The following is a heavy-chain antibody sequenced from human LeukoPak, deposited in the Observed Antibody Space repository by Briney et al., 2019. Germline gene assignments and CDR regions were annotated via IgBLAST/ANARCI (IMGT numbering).Heavy chain of an antibody. CDR1: GLTFSIHW. CDR3: AREARVRWTDY. V-gene: IGHV3-48*04. D-gene: IGHD5-24*01. J-gene: IGHJ4*02. Sequence: GGSLRLSCAASGLTFSIHWMNWVRQAPGKGLEWVSYISSSGSTIYYADSVKGRFTISRDNAKNSLYLQMNSLRAEDTAVYYCAREARVRWTDYCGQGILVNVSS. CDR2: ISSSGSTI.